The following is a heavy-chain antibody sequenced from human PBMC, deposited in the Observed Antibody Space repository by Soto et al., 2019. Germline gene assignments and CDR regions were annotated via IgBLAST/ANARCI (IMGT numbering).Heavy chain of an antibody. J-gene: IGHJ4*02. Sequence: QITLKESGPTLVKPTQTLTLTCTFSGFSLSTSGVGVGWIRQPPGKALEWLALIYWDDDKRYSPSLKSRLTIAKDPSIKLAVPTMTNMDPVDTATYYCDHPSYYIGGSSYYTYSFDYWGQGTLVTVSS. D-gene: IGHD2-15*01. CDR2: IYWDDDK. CDR1: GFSLSTSGVG. V-gene: IGHV2-5*02. CDR3: DHPSYYIGGSSYYTYSFDY.